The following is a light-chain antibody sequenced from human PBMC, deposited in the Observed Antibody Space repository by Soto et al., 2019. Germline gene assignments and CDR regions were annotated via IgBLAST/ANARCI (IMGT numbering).Light chain of an antibody. CDR2: DVS. Sequence: QSALTQPPSASGSLGHSVTISCTGTSSDVGGYNHVSWYQQHPGKAPKLLIYDVSYRPSGVPDRFSGSKSGNTASLTVSGLQADDETAYYCSSYAGSNSLVFGTGTKLTVL. CDR1: SSDVGGYNH. CDR3: SSYAGSNSLV. V-gene: IGLV2-8*01. J-gene: IGLJ1*01.